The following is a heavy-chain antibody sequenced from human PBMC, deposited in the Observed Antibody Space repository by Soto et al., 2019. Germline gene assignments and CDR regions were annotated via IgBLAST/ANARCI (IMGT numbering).Heavy chain of an antibody. V-gene: IGHV1-69*13. Sequence: SVKVSCKASGGTFSSYAISWVRQAPGQGLEWMGGISPMFGTANYAQKFQGRVTITADESTSTAYMELSSLRSEDTAVYYCSYGDYVRPSWYFDYWGQGTLVTLSS. CDR3: SYGDYVRPSWYFDY. J-gene: IGHJ4*02. CDR1: GGTFSSYA. D-gene: IGHD4-17*01. CDR2: ISPMFGTA.